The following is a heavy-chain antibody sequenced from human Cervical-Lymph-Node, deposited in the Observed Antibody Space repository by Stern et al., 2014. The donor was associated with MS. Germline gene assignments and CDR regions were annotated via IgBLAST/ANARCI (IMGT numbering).Heavy chain of an antibody. CDR2: MIHMFCTA. V-gene: IGHV1-69*01. J-gene: IGHJ6*02. D-gene: IGHD3-10*01. Sequence: VQLVQSGAEVKKPGSSVRVSCKASGGIFSSFGISWVRQAPGQGLGWMGGMIHMFCTANYAQKCQGRVTITADDSTTTAYMEVSSLRYEDTAVYYCASSVGELTPEAVWGQGTTVTVFS. CDR3: ASSVGELTPEAV. CDR1: GGIFSSFG.